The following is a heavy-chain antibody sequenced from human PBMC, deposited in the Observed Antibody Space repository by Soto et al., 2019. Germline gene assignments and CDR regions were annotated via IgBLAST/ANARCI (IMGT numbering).Heavy chain of an antibody. CDR2: IKQDGSEK. Sequence: PGGSLRLSCAASGFTFSSYWMSWVRQAPGKGLEWVANIKQDGSEKYYVDSVKGRFTISRDNAKNSLYLQMNSLRAEDTAVYYCARDPDFWSGYATDGDAFDIWGQGTMVTVSS. CDR3: ARDPDFWSGYATDGDAFDI. V-gene: IGHV3-7*01. D-gene: IGHD3-3*01. CDR1: GFTFSSYW. J-gene: IGHJ3*02.